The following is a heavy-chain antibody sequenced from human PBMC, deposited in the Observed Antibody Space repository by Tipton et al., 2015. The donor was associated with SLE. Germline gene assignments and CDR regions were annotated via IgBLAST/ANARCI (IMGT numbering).Heavy chain of an antibody. J-gene: IGHJ4*02. CDR3: ARHNSGHDLDY. CDR2: INAGNGNT. Sequence: QSGPEVKKPGASVKLSCKASGYTFTNYAMHWVRQAPGQRLEWMGWINAGNGNTRYSQKFQGRVTITRDTSASTAYMEVSSLRSEDPAVYYCARHNSGHDLDYWGQGTLVTVSS. CDR1: GYTFTNYA. V-gene: IGHV1-3*01. D-gene: IGHD5-12*01.